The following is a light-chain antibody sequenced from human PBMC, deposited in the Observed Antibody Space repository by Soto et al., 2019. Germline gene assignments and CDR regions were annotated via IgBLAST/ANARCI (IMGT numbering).Light chain of an antibody. CDR1: SSDVGGYNY. V-gene: IGLV2-8*01. Sequence: QSVLTQPPSASGSLGQSVTISCTGTSSDVGGYNYVSWYQQHPGKAPKLMISEVSKRPSGVPDRFSGSKSGNAASLTVSGLQAEDEADYYCSSYAGNSKYVFGAGTKVTVL. CDR3: SSYAGNSKYV. CDR2: EVS. J-gene: IGLJ1*01.